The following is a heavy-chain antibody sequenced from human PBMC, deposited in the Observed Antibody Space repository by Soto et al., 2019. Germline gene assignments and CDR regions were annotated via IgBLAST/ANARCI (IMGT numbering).Heavy chain of an antibody. D-gene: IGHD6-13*01. CDR2: ISSSSSYI. CDR3: AREQIAAAGPFDWLDP. J-gene: IGHJ5*02. CDR1: GFTFSSYS. Sequence: VGSLRLSCAASGFTFSSYSMNWVRQAPGKGLEWVSSISSSSSYIYYADSVKGRFTISRDNAKNSLYLQMNSLRAEDTAVYYCAREQIAAAGPFDWLDPWGQGTIVTVS. V-gene: IGHV3-21*01.